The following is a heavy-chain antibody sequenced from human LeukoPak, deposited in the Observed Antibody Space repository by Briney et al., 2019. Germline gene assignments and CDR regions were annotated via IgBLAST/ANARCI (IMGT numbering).Heavy chain of an antibody. CDR2: ISAYNGNT. CDR1: GYTFTSYG. V-gene: IGHV1-18*01. Sequence: ASVKVSCKASGYTFTSYGISWARQAPGQGLEWMGWISAYNGNTNYAQKLQGRVTMTTDTSTSTAYMELRSLRSDDTAVYYCARVMITFGGVIAPSDYWGQGTLVTVSS. CDR3: ARVMITFGGVIAPSDY. D-gene: IGHD3-16*02. J-gene: IGHJ4*02.